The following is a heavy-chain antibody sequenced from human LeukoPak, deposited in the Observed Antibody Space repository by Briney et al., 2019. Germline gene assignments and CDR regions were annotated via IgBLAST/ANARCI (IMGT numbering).Heavy chain of an antibody. V-gene: IGHV3-23*01. CDR1: GFTFSSYA. CDR2: ISTSGGST. Sequence: GRSLRLSCAASGFTFSSYAMSWVRQAPGKGLEWVSAISTSGGSTYYADSVKGRFTISRDNSKDTLFLQMNSLRAEDTAVYYCAKPYSSGWWGAFDIWGQGTMVTVSS. CDR3: AKPYSSGWWGAFDI. J-gene: IGHJ3*02. D-gene: IGHD6-19*01.